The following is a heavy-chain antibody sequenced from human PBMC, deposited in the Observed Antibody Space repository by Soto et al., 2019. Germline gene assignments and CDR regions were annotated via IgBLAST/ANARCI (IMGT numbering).Heavy chain of an antibody. CDR3: ARDLVVVPAAMSYAFDI. J-gene: IGHJ3*02. V-gene: IGHV3-33*01. CDR1: GFTFSSYG. D-gene: IGHD2-2*01. Sequence: QVQLVESGGGVVQPGRSLRLSCAASGFTFSSYGMHWVRQAPGKGLEWVAVIWYDGSNKYYADSVKGRFTISRDNSKNTLYLQMNSLRAEDTAVYYCARDLVVVPAAMSYAFDIWDQGTMVTVSS. CDR2: IWYDGSNK.